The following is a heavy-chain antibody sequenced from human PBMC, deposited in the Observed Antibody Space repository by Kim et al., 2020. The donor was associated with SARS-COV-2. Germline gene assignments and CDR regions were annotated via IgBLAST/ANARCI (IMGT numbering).Heavy chain of an antibody. CDR1: GGSISSSSYY. J-gene: IGHJ1*01. Sequence: SETLSLTCTVSGGSISSSSYYWGWIRQPPGKGLEWIGSIYYSGSTYYNPSLKSRVTISVDTSKNQFSLKLSSVTAADTAVYYCASTDSSSWHEEYFQHWGQGTLVTVSS. CDR2: IYYSGST. D-gene: IGHD6-13*01. CDR3: ASTDSSSWHEEYFQH. V-gene: IGHV4-39*01.